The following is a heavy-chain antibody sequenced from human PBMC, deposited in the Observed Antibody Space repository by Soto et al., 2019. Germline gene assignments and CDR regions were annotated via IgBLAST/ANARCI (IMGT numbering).Heavy chain of an antibody. Sequence: EVQLLQSGGGLVQPGGSLRLSCAASGFTFSSYSMTWVRQAPGKGLEWVSSITGGGGSRYYADSVKGRFTISRDNSKNNLDLQMNGLRVEDTALYYCARVHLGSSWLSDLIDWGQGARVTVS. V-gene: IGHV3-23*01. D-gene: IGHD6-13*01. CDR3: ARVHLGSSWLSDLID. J-gene: IGHJ4*02. CDR1: GFTFSSYS. CDR2: ITGGGGSR.